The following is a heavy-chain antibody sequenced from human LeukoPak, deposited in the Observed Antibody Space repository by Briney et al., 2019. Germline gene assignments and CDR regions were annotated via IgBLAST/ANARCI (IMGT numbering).Heavy chain of an antibody. D-gene: IGHD1-14*01. V-gene: IGHV4-59*08. CDR1: GASISSYY. J-gene: IGHJ4*02. CDR3: ARYDRGLFFFDD. CDR2: IHYSGSS. Sequence: SETLSLTCTVSGASISSYYWGWIRQPPGKGLEWIGYIHYSGSSNYHPSLGSRVTISPDTSKNQFSLKLKSVTAADTGMYHCARYDRGLFFFDDWGQGTLVTVSS.